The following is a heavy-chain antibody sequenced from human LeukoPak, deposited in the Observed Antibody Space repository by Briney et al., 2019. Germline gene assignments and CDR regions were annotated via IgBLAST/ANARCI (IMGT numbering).Heavy chain of an antibody. CDR1: GFTFSDYA. V-gene: IGHV3-23*01. Sequence: GRSLRLSCVVSGFTFSDYAMSWVRQAPGKGLEWVSTISGSGGRSYSEDPVKGRFTISRDNSRNTLYLQMNSLRVEDTAIYYCAKGGPQFFDYWGQGTLVTVSS. J-gene: IGHJ4*02. CDR2: ISGSGGRS. D-gene: IGHD5-24*01. CDR3: AKGGPQFFDY.